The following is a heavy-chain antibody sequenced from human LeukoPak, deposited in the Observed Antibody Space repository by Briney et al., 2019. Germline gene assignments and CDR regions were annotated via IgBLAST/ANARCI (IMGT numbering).Heavy chain of an antibody. D-gene: IGHD3-10*01. CDR3: VRDGSGSDFSLDY. V-gene: IGHV3-7*04. CDR1: GFNFDNYY. J-gene: IGHJ4*02. Sequence: GGSLRLSCVGSGFNFDNYYMSWVRQAPREGLEWVADIRHDGSDVYNVDSVRGRFTISRDNAKNSVFLQMNSLKDEDTAVYYCVRDGSGSDFSLDYWGQGTLVTVSS. CDR2: IRHDGSDV.